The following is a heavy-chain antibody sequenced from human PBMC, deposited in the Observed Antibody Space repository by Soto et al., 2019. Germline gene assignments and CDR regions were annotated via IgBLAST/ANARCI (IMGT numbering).Heavy chain of an antibody. CDR3: AKDYPTPTIVLLSVTMTAFPDC. CDR2: ITASGGST. J-gene: IGHJ4*02. V-gene: IGHV3-23*01. D-gene: IGHD2-8*01. Sequence: GGSLRLTCAASGFTFSSYAMSWVRQAPGKGLEWVSGITASGGSTYYADSVKGRFTISRDNSKNTLYLQMNSLRAEDTAVYYCAKDYPTPTIVLLSVTMTAFPDCWGQGTLVTVSS. CDR1: GFTFSSYA.